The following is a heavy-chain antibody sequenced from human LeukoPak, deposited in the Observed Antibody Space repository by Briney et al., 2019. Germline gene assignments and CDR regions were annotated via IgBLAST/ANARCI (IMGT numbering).Heavy chain of an antibody. J-gene: IGHJ5*02. Sequence: SETLSLTCSVSGASVTSGGFYWGWLRQPPGKGPEWIATVYYTGSTYYNPSLKSRVTISIATSKNQFSLRLTSVTATDTAIYHCARHSGSGSLSRPFDPWGQGTLVTVSS. D-gene: IGHD3-10*01. V-gene: IGHV4-39*01. CDR3: ARHSGSGSLSRPFDP. CDR1: GASVTSGGFY. CDR2: VYYTGST.